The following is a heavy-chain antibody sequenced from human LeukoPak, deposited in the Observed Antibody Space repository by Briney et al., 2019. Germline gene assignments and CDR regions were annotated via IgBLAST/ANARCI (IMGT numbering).Heavy chain of an antibody. CDR3: ARDLFGLDAL. Sequence: GGSLRLSCAASGFTFSRYWMTCVRQAPGGGLEWVANIEPDGSEKYYVDSVKGRFTISRDNAKNSLYLQMNSLRAEDTAVYYCARDLFGLDALWGRGTLVTVSS. CDR1: GFTFSRYW. V-gene: IGHV3-7*05. J-gene: IGHJ2*01. CDR2: IEPDGSEK. D-gene: IGHD3/OR15-3a*01.